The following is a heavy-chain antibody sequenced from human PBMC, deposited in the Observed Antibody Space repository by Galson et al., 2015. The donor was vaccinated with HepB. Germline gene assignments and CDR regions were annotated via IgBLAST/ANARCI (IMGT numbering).Heavy chain of an antibody. Sequence: SLRLSCAASGFIFSRYGMHWVRQAPGKGLEWVAVISRDGSETYHADSVKGRFTISRDNSNNTLFLQMNNVRVEDTALYYCAKGVAERLWGSFDSWGQGSVVTVSS. J-gene: IGHJ4*02. CDR2: ISRDGSET. V-gene: IGHV3-30*18. CDR1: GFIFSRYG. D-gene: IGHD1-1*01. CDR3: AKGVAERLWGSFDS.